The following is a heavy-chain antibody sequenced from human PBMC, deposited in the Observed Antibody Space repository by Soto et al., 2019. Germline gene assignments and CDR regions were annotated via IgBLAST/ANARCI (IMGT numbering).Heavy chain of an antibody. Sequence: PGGSLRLSCVASGFTFSSYWMHWVRQVPGKGLAWVSAISTDGRDTRYADSVRGRFTISRDNAKNSVYLQMDSLRVEDTAVYYCAREGALKPFSSWGQGALVTVS. CDR2: ISTDGRDT. CDR1: GFTFSSYW. CDR3: AREGALKPFSS. J-gene: IGHJ5*02. V-gene: IGHV3-74*01.